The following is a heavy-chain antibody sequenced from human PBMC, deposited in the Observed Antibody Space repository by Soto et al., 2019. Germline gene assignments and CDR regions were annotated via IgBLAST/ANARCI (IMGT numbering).Heavy chain of an antibody. D-gene: IGHD1-26*01. CDR1: SDSISSGGYF. V-gene: IGHV4-31*03. J-gene: IGHJ4*02. CDR3: SGAESPDTAYFSLY. CDR2: IFYSGTT. Sequence: SETLSLTCTVSSDSISSGGYFWNWIRHHPGKGLEWIEYIFYSGTTFYNPSLKSRLSISVDTSNNQFSLNLTSVTAADSAVYYCSGAESPDTAYFSLYWGQGTPVTVSS.